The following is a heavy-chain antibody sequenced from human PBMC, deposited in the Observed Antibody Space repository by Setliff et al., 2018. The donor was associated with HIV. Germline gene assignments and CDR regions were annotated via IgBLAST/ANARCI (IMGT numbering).Heavy chain of an antibody. CDR1: GFTFSSYA. V-gene: IGHV3-23*01. D-gene: IGHD3-10*01. CDR3: AKVFAFGVDGFDI. CDR2: ITGSGDST. Sequence: LRLSCAASGFTFSSYAMTWVRQAPGKGLEWVSSITGSGDSTYYANSVKGRFTISRDSSKNTLYLQMNSLTDEDTAVYYCAKVFAFGVDGFDIWGQGTMVTVSS. J-gene: IGHJ3*02.